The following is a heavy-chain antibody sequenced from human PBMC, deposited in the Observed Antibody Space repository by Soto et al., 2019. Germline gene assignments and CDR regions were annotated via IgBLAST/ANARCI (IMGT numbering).Heavy chain of an antibody. CDR1: GGTFSNYP. CDR2: IIPIFGTT. D-gene: IGHD2-21*02. V-gene: IGHV1-69*01. J-gene: IGHJ4*02. Sequence: VQLVQSGAEVKKPGSSVKVSCKASGGTFSNYPFIWVRQAPGQGLDWMGGIIPIFGTTDYGQRFQGRVTITADESTNTAYMELSSLRSDDTAVYYCARGLYCGGGCYSHFDYWGQATLVTVSS. CDR3: ARGLYCGGGCYSHFDY.